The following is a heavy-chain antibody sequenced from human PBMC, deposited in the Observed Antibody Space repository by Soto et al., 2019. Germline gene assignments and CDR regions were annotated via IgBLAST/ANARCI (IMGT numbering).Heavy chain of an antibody. Sequence: SVKVSCKASGGTFSSYAISWVRQAPGQGLEWMGGIIPIFGTANYAQKFQGRVTITADESTSTAYMELSSLRSEDTAVYYCARDRDKTKVLDYWGQGTLVTVSS. CDR2: IIPIFGTA. D-gene: IGHD5-18*01. J-gene: IGHJ4*02. V-gene: IGHV1-69*13. CDR1: GGTFSSYA. CDR3: ARDRDKTKVLDY.